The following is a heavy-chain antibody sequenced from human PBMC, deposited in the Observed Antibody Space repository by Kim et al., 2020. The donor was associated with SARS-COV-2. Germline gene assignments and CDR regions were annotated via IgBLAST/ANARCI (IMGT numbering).Heavy chain of an antibody. D-gene: IGHD6-13*01. V-gene: IGHV4-4*02. J-gene: IGHJ6*02. CDR3: ARGYSSSWFNYYGMDV. Sequence: PRLKRRVTISEDKSKNQFSLKLSSVTAADTAVYYCARGYSSSWFNYYGMDVWGQGTTVTVSS.